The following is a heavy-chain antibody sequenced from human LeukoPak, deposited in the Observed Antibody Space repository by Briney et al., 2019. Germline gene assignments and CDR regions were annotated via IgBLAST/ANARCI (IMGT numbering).Heavy chain of an antibody. CDR3: ARTRHSNSFSNWFDP. J-gene: IGHJ5*02. D-gene: IGHD6-13*01. V-gene: IGHV3-7*01. CDR2: IKQDGSDK. CDR1: QFTFRTYW. Sequence: GGSLRLSCVAPQFTFRTYWMCWVRQAPGKGLELVAKIKQDGSDKYYVDSVKGRFTISRDNAKNSLYLQMNSLRAEDTAVYYCARTRHSNSFSNWFDPWGQGTLVTVSS.